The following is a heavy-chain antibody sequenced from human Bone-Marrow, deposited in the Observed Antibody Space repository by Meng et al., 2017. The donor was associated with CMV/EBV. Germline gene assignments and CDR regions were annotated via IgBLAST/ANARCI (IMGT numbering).Heavy chain of an antibody. J-gene: IGHJ4*02. Sequence: SGDSVSSNSAAWNWIRQSPSRGLEWMGRTYYRSKWYNDYAVSVKSRITINPDTSKNQFSLQLNSVTPEDTAVYYCARDRDSLGYFDYWGQGTLVTVSS. CDR1: GDSVSSNSAA. V-gene: IGHV6-1*01. D-gene: IGHD7-27*01. CDR2: TYYRSKWYN. CDR3: ARDRDSLGYFDY.